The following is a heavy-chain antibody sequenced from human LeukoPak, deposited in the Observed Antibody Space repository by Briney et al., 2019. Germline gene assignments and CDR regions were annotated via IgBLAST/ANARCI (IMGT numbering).Heavy chain of an antibody. J-gene: IGHJ6*03. D-gene: IGHD3-3*01. V-gene: IGHV3-30*04. CDR3: ASLGDFWSGYPIENYYMDV. CDR1: ALTLSRYA. CDR2: ISYDVSNK. Sequence: GGSLTPACALAALTLSRYATGWVRQAPGNWLGWEAFISYDVSNKYYADSGKGRLTISRINSKNTLYLQMYSLRAGDTAVYYCASLGDFWSGYPIENYYMDVWGKGTTVTVSS.